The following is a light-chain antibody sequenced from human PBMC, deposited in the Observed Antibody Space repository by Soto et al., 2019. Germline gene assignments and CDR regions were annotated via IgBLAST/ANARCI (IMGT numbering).Light chain of an antibody. V-gene: IGKV3-20*01. CDR2: DAS. J-gene: IGKJ5*01. CDR3: QQYVTSSIT. CDR1: QSVSRSY. Sequence: EIGLNQSACTLSLSQGERATLSSRASQSVSRSYLAWYQQKPGQAPRLLIYDASSRATGTPDRISGGGSGTDFTLTISRLEPEDFAVYYCQQYVTSSITFEQG.